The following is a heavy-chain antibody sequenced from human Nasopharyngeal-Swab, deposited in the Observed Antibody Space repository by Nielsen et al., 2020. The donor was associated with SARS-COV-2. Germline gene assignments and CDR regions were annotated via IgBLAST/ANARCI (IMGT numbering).Heavy chain of an antibody. D-gene: IGHD5-12*01. J-gene: IGHJ4*02. CDR2: ISSSGETI. Sequence: WIRQPPGKGLEWLSYISSSGETIYYLNSVKGRFTISRDNAENSVYLQLNSLRVEDTAVYYCVRAYDSGYESDFDNWGQGTLVTVSS. CDR3: VRAYDSGYESDFDN. V-gene: IGHV3-11*01.